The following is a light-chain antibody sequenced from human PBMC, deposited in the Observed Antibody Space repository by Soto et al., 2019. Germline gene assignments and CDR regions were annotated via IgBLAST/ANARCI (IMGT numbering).Light chain of an antibody. Sequence: DIQMTQSPSTLSASVGDRVTITCRASQSISIWLAWYQQKPGKAPKILIYKASSLESGVPSRFSGSGSETEFTLTISRLQPDDFATYYCQQYNSYPGTFGQGTKVDIK. CDR3: QQYNSYPGT. V-gene: IGKV1-5*03. J-gene: IGKJ1*01. CDR2: KAS. CDR1: QSISIW.